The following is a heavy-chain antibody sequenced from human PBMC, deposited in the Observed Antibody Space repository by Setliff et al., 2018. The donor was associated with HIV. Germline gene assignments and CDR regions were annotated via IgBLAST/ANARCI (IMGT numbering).Heavy chain of an antibody. CDR1: GYTFTSYA. V-gene: IGHV1-3*01. J-gene: IGHJ5*01. Sequence: ASVKVSCKASGYTFTSYAMHWVRQAPGQRLEWMGWINAGNGNTKYSQKFQGRFTITRDTSATIAYMELSSLTSEDTALYFCARTDYDSGKSVLDSWGQGTLVTVSS. D-gene: IGHD3-10*01. CDR2: INAGNGNT. CDR3: ARTDYDSGKSVLDS.